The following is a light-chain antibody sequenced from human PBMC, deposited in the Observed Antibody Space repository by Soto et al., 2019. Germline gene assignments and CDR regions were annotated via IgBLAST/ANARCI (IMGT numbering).Light chain of an antibody. CDR2: DTS. V-gene: IGKV1-5*01. CDR3: QRYNSYPYT. Sequence: DIQMTQSPSTLSASVGDRVTITCRASQSISSWLAWDQQKPGKAPNLLIYDTSSLERGVPSRFSGSGSGTEFTLTISSLQPDDFATYYCQRYNSYPYTFGQGTKLEIK. CDR1: QSISSW. J-gene: IGKJ2*01.